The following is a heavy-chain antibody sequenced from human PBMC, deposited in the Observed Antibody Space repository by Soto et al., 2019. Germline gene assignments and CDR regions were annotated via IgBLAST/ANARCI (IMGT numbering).Heavy chain of an antibody. J-gene: IGHJ4*02. CDR1: GGSVSSGSYF. D-gene: IGHD5-12*01. CDR3: ARERGRDGYNLAFDY. Sequence: QVQLQESGPGLVKPSETLSLTCTVSGGSVSSGSYFWNWIRQPPGKGLEWIGYIYYSGSTNYNPSLTSRVTISVETSENQFALQLSSLTAADTAVYYCARERGRDGYNLAFDYWGQGTLVTVSS. V-gene: IGHV4-61*01. CDR2: IYYSGST.